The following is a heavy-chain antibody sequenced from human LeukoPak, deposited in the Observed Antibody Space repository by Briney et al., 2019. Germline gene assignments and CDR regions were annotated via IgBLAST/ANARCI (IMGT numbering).Heavy chain of an antibody. V-gene: IGHV3-23*01. D-gene: IGHD3-22*01. J-gene: IGHJ4*01. CDR1: GSTFSGYG. Sequence: GGSLRLSCAASGSTFSGYGMSWVRQAPGKGLEWVSAISGSGGYTHYADSVKGRFTISRDNSKNTLYLQMNSLRAEDTAVYYCAKDGKRITMIVATRRPYYFDYWGRGTLVTVSS. CDR3: AKDGKRITMIVATRRPYYFDY. CDR2: ISGSGGYT.